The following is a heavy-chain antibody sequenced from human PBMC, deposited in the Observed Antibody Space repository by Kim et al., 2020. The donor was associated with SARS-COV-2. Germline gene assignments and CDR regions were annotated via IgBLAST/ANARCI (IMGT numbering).Heavy chain of an antibody. J-gene: IGHJ1*01. V-gene: IGHV3-66*01. CDR1: GYNVTYSY. CDR2: IYSGGNT. Sequence: GGSLRLSCAASGYNVTYSYMGWVRQAPGKGLEWVSFIYSGGNTIYADSVEGRLIISRDHSENTLYLQMNSMRAEDTAVYYCATVVFYYDAGYFKHWGHGTPVTVSS. CDR3: ATVVFYYDAGYFKH. D-gene: IGHD3-22*01.